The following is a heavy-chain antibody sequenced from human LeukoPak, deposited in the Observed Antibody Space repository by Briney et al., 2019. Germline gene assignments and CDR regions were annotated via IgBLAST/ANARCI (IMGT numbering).Heavy chain of an antibody. V-gene: IGHV3-72*01. CDR1: GFTFSSYW. D-gene: IGHD4-17*01. Sequence: GGSLRLSCAASGFTFSSYWMSWVRQAPGKGLEWVGRTRNKANSYTTEYAASVKGRFTISRDDSKNSLHLQMNSLKTEDTAVYYCARAEVDYGFDYWGQGTLVTVSS. CDR3: ARAEVDYGFDY. CDR2: TRNKANSYTT. J-gene: IGHJ4*02.